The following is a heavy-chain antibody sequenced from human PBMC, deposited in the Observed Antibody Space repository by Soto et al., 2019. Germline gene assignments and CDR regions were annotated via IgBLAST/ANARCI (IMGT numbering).Heavy chain of an antibody. CDR2: ISAYNGNT. CDR3: AIGFYDSSGYYWLDY. J-gene: IGHJ4*02. CDR1: GYTFTSYG. D-gene: IGHD3-22*01. Sequence: QVQLVQSGAEVKKPGASVKVSCKASGYTFTSYGIIWVRQAPGQGLAWMGWISAYNGNTNYAQKLQDRVTMTTDTSTSTAYMELRSLRSDDTAVYYCAIGFYDSSGYYWLDYWGQGTLVTVSS. V-gene: IGHV1-18*04.